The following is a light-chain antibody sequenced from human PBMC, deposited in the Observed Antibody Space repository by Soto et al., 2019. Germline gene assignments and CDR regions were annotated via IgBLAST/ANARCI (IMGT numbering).Light chain of an antibody. CDR2: EDS. V-gene: IGLV6-57*03. CDR1: SGSIASNY. Sequence: FMLTQPHSVSESPGKTVIISCTRSSGSIASNYVQWYQQRPGSAPTIVIYEDSQRPSGVPDRFSGSVDSSSNSASLTISGLKTEDEADYYCHSYESNNVVFGGGTKLTVL. CDR3: HSYESNNVV. J-gene: IGLJ3*02.